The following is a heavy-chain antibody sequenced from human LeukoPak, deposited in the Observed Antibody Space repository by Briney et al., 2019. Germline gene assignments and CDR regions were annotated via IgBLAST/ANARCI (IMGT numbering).Heavy chain of an antibody. D-gene: IGHD6-19*01. J-gene: IGHJ5*02. CDR3: ARGKEVAGNRFDP. V-gene: IGHV4-59*01. Sequence: SETLSLTCTVSGGSISSYYWSWIRQPPGKGLEWIGYIYYSGRTNYNPSLKSRVTISVDTSKNQYSLKLSSVTAAATAVYYCARGKEVAGNRFDPWGQGTLVTVSS. CDR1: GGSISSYY. CDR2: IYYSGRT.